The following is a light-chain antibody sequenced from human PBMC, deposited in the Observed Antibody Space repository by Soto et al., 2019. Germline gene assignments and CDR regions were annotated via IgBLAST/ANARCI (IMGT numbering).Light chain of an antibody. CDR2: GAS. V-gene: IGKV3-15*01. CDR1: QSVSGT. CDR3: QQYNNWPFT. J-gene: IGKJ3*01. Sequence: EIVMTQSPATLSVSPGERATLSCRASQSVSGTLACYQQKPAQAPRLLIYGASTRATGIPARFSGSGSGTEFTLTISSLQSEDFAVYYCQQYNNWPFTFGPGTKVDIK.